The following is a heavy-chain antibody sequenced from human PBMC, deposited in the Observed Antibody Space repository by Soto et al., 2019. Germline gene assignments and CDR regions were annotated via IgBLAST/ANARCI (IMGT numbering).Heavy chain of an antibody. Sequence: GASVKVSCEACGGTFSSYAISWVRQAPGQGLEWMGGIIPIFGTANYAQKFQGRVTITADESTSTAYMELSSLRSEDTAVYYCAVEVRGENYYYGMDVWGQGTTVTVSS. CDR1: GGTFSSYA. J-gene: IGHJ6*02. CDR3: AVEVRGENYYYGMDV. V-gene: IGHV1-69*13. CDR2: IIPIFGTA. D-gene: IGHD3-10*01.